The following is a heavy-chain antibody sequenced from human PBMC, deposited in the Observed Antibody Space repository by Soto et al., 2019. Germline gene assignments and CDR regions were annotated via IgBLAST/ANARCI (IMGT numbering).Heavy chain of an antibody. CDR2: IYYSGST. Sequence: SETLPRTCTASASSISTSYCSWIRQPPGKGLEWIGYIYYSGSTNYNPSLKSRVTISVDTSKNQFSLKLSSVTAAHTAVYSCARGLRGIAAAGRVFDYWGQGTLVTVS. V-gene: IGHV4-59*01. D-gene: IGHD6-13*01. J-gene: IGHJ4*02. CDR1: ASSISTSY. CDR3: ARGLRGIAAAGRVFDY.